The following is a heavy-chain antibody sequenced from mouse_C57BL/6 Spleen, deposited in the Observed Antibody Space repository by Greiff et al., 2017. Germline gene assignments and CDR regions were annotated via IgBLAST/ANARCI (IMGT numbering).Heavy chain of an antibody. J-gene: IGHJ4*01. CDR1: GFSLTSYG. CDR3: ARKGLRGDYYAMDY. D-gene: IGHD1-1*01. CDR2: IWSGGST. Sequence: QVQLRESGPGLVQPSQSLSITCTVSGFSLTSYGVHWVRQSPGEGLEWLGVIWSGGSTDYNAAFISRLSISKDNSKSQVFFKMNSLQADDTAIYYCARKGLRGDYYAMDYWGQGTSVTVSS. V-gene: IGHV2-2*01.